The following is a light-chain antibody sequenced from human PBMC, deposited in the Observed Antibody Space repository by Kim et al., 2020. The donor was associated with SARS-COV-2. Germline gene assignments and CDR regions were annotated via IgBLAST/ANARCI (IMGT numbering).Light chain of an antibody. Sequence: QSALTQPASVSGSPGQSITISCTGTTSDVGGYNYVSWYQQHTGKAPKLMIYDVSNRPSGVSNRFSGSKSGNTASLTISGLQAGDEADYFCSSYTSSGTCVFGSGTKVTVL. J-gene: IGLJ1*01. CDR2: DVS. CDR3: SSYTSSGTCV. V-gene: IGLV2-14*03. CDR1: TSDVGGYNY.